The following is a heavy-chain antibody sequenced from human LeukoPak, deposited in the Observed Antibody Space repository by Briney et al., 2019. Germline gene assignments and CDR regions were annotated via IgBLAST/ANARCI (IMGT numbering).Heavy chain of an antibody. Sequence: GRSLRLSCAASGFTFSTYGMHWVRQAPGKGLEWVAVIWYDGSNKYYADSVKGRFTFSRDNSKNTLYLQMNRLRAEDTAVYYCAREQGSGSYLDYWGQGTLVTVSS. CDR1: GFTFSTYG. J-gene: IGHJ4*02. CDR3: AREQGSGSYLDY. V-gene: IGHV3-33*01. D-gene: IGHD3-10*01. CDR2: IWYDGSNK.